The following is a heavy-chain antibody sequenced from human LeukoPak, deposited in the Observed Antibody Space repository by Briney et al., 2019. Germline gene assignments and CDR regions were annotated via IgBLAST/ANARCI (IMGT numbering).Heavy chain of an antibody. J-gene: IGHJ6*02. D-gene: IGHD6-19*01. CDR2: ISGSGGST. V-gene: IGHV3-23*01. CDR1: GFTFSSYA. CDR3: AKDLVPSLRLPSIAVATYYYGMDV. Sequence: PGGSLRLSCAASGFTFSSYAMSWVRQAPGKGLEWVSAISGSGGSTYYADSLKGRFTSSRDNSKNTLYLQMNSLRAEDTAVYYCAKDLVPSLRLPSIAVATYYYGMDVWGQGTTVTVSS.